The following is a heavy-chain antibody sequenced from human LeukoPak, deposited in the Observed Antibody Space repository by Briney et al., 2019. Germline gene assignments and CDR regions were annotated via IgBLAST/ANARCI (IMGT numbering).Heavy chain of an antibody. D-gene: IGHD4-17*01. Sequence: GGSLRLSCAASGFTVSSNYMSWARQAPGKGLEWVSAIYSGGTTYYADSVKGRFTISRDNSKNTVYLQMNSLRAEDTALYYCARATTVTTTFDYWGQGTLVTVSS. CDR3: ARATTVTTTFDY. CDR2: IYSGGTT. CDR1: GFTVSSNY. J-gene: IGHJ4*02. V-gene: IGHV3-53*01.